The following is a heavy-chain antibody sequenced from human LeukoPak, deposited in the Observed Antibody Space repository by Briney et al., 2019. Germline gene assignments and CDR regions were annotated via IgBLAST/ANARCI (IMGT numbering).Heavy chain of an antibody. D-gene: IGHD3-10*01. J-gene: IGHJ1*01. CDR1: GGSISSGGYS. Sequence: SETLSLTCAVSGGSISSGGYSWSWIRQPPGKGLEWIGYIYHSGSTYYNPSLKSRVTISVDRSKNQFSLKLSSVTAADTAVYYCAVGSGSYNGASGYFQHWGQGTLVTVSS. CDR3: AVGSGSYNGASGYFQH. CDR2: IYHSGST. V-gene: IGHV4-30-2*01.